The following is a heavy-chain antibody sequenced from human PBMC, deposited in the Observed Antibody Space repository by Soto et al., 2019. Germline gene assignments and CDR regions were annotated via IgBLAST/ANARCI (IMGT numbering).Heavy chain of an antibody. J-gene: IGHJ6*02. CDR2: INPNSGGT. V-gene: IGHV1-2*04. CDR1: GYTFTGYY. D-gene: IGHD3-3*01. Sequence: ASVKVSCKASGYTFTGYYMHWVRQAPGQGLEWMGWINPNSGGTNYAQKFQGWVTMTRETSISTAYMGLGRLRSDDTAVYYCARDRTIFGGEDYGMDVWGQGTTVTVSS. CDR3: ARDRTIFGGEDYGMDV.